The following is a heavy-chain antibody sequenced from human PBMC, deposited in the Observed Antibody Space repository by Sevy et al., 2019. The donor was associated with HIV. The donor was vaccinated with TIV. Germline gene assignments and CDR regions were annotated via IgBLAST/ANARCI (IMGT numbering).Heavy chain of an antibody. Sequence: SETLSLTCAVSGYSTSSGYYWGWIRQPPGKGLEWIGSIYHTARTDHNPSLKSRVIISMDTSKNQFSLKLSSVTAADTAVYYCARVVYYHGSGGYYNGNYYYMDVWGKGTTVTVSS. CDR1: GYSTSSGYY. CDR2: IYHTART. J-gene: IGHJ6*03. CDR3: ARVVYYHGSGGYYNGNYYYMDV. D-gene: IGHD3-10*01. V-gene: IGHV4-38-2*01.